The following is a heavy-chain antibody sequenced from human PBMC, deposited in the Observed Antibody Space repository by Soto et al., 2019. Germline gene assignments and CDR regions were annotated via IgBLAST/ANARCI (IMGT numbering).Heavy chain of an antibody. CDR2: ISSSSSTI. CDR3: ARDLESGSYLASHGMDV. D-gene: IGHD1-26*01. J-gene: IGHJ6*02. Sequence: EVQLVESGGGLVQPGGSLRLSCAASGFTFSSYSMNWVRQAPGKGLEWVSYISSSSSTIYYADSVKGRFTISRDNAKNSLYLQMNSLSDEDMAVYYCARDLESGSYLASHGMDVWGQGTTVTVSS. V-gene: IGHV3-48*02. CDR1: GFTFSSYS.